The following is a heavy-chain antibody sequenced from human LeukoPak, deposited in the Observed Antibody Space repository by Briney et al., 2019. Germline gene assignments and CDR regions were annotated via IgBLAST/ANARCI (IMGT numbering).Heavy chain of an antibody. V-gene: IGHV4-59*01. CDR1: GGSITGYS. Sequence: PSETLSLTCSVSGGSITGYSWSWIRQTPGKGLEWIGYIYYNGDTHYNPSLNSRLSMSVDTPNKQFSLNLRSVTAADTAVYYCARGARYFDYWGQGTLVTVSS. CDR3: ARGARYFDY. CDR2: IYYNGDT. J-gene: IGHJ4*03.